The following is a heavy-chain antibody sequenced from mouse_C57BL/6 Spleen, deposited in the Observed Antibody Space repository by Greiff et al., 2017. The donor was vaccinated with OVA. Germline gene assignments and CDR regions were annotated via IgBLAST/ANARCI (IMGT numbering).Heavy chain of an antibody. CDR2: INPSNGGT. D-gene: IGHD1-1*01. CDR1: GYTFTSYW. CDR3: ARGNYGSSPFAY. Sequence: VQLQQPGTDLVKPGASVKLSCKASGYTFTSYWMHWVKQRPGQGLEWIGNINPSNGGTNYNEKFKSKATLTVDKSSSTAYMQLSSLTSEDSAVDYCARGNYGSSPFAYWGQGTLVTVSA. V-gene: IGHV1-53*01. J-gene: IGHJ3*01.